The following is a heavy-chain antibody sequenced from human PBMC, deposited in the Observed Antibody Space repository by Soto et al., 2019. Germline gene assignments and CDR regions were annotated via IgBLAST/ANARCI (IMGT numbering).Heavy chain of an antibody. CDR3: VTSPNYDFWRDGGRHYYFDY. CDR1: GGSISSSYW. J-gene: IGHJ4*02. D-gene: IGHD3-3*01. V-gene: IGHV4-4*01. Sequence: LSLTCAVSGGSISSSYWWNWVRQPPGKGLEWIGKIYHSGSTNYNPSLKNRVTISVDKSNNQFSLRLSSVTAADTAVYFCVTSPNYDFWRDGGRHYYFDYWGQGTLVTVSS. CDR2: IYHSGST.